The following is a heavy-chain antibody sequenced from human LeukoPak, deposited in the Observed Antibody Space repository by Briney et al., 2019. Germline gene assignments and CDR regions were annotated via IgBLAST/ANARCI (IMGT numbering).Heavy chain of an antibody. D-gene: IGHD3-10*01. Sequence: PGGSLRLSCAASGFTFSSYCMSWVRQLPGKGLEGVGRIESKTDGGTTDYAAPVKGRFTISRDDSTNTLYLQMNSRKSEDTAVYYCTTYGSGRKFDYWGQGILVTISS. CDR1: GFTFSSYC. CDR3: TTYGSGRKFDY. V-gene: IGHV3-15*04. CDR2: IESKTDGGTT. J-gene: IGHJ4*02.